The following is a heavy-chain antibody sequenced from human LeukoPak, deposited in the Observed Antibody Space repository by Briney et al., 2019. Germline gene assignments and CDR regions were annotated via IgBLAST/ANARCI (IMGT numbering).Heavy chain of an antibody. J-gene: IGHJ4*02. CDR3: AKDHSFGSRTSYPIFDC. V-gene: IGHV3-23*01. D-gene: IGHD3-10*01. Sequence: GGSLRLSCAASGFTFSTYAMSWVRLAPGKGLEWVSSISCDGGSTVYPDSGKGRFTISRDNSKSTLFLQMNSLTAEDTAIYYCAKDHSFGSRTSYPIFDCRGPGILVTVSS. CDR2: ISCDGGST. CDR1: GFTFSTYA.